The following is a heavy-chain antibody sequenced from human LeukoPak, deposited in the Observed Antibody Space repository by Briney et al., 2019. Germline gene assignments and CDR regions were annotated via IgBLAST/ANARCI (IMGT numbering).Heavy chain of an antibody. Sequence: GGSLRLSCGASGFTFTSYAMSWIRQAPGKGLEWVSAISGGGENTYYGDSVKGRFTLSRDNSKNTLYLQMNSLRAEDTATYYCAKPRAMTTGVGRYFDLWGRGTLVTVSS. CDR2: ISGGGENT. CDR1: GFTFTSYA. CDR3: AKPRAMTTGVGRYFDL. V-gene: IGHV3-23*01. J-gene: IGHJ2*01. D-gene: IGHD1-1*01.